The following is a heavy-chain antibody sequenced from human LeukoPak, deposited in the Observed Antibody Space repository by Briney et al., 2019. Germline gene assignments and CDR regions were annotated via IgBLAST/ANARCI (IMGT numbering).Heavy chain of an antibody. CDR1: GYTFTGYY. D-gene: IGHD3-22*01. V-gene: IGHV1-2*02. CDR2: INPNSGGT. J-gene: IGHJ4*02. CDR3: ARVDYYGSSGYYPY. Sequence: ASVKVSRKASGYTFTGYYMHWVRQAPGQGLEWMGWINPNSGGTNYAQKFQGRVTMTRDTSISTAYMELSRLRSDDTAVYYCARVDYYGSSGYYPYWGQGTLVTVSS.